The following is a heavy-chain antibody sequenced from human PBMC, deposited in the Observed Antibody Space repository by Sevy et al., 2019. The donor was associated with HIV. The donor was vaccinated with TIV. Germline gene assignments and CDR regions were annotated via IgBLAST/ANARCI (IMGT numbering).Heavy chain of an antibody. CDR3: AAEGGVLHLFNFDY. CDR2: IVVGSGNT. D-gene: IGHD3-16*01. Sequence: ASVKVSCKASGFTFTSSAVQWVRQARGQRLEWIGWIVVGSGNTNYAQKFQERVTITREMSTSTAYMELSSLSSEDTAVYYCAAEGGVLHLFNFDYWGQGTLVTVSS. J-gene: IGHJ4*02. CDR1: GFTFTSSA. V-gene: IGHV1-58*01.